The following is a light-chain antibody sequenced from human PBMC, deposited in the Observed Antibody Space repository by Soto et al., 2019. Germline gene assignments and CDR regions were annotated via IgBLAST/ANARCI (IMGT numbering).Light chain of an antibody. V-gene: IGKV1-39*01. Sequence: DIQMTQSLSSLSASVGDTVTITCRASQSISNSLSWYQQKPGKAPKFLIYVASTLQRGVPSRFSGSGSGTDFTLTISSLQPEDVATYYCQQACSPPYTLGQGTKLEIK. CDR1: QSISNS. CDR3: QQACSPPYT. CDR2: VAS. J-gene: IGKJ2*01.